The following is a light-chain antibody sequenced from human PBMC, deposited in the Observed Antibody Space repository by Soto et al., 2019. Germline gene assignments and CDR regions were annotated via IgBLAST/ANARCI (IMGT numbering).Light chain of an antibody. J-gene: IGKJ1*01. Sequence: EFVLTQSPGTLSLSPGERATLSCRASETIKKNYLAWYQQQPGQAPRLLIYDTSTRATGVPTRFSGNGSGTEFTLTISSLQSEDFAVYYCQQYNVWPKMFGQGTK. CDR2: DTS. CDR3: QQYNVWPKM. V-gene: IGKV3-15*01. CDR1: ETIKKN.